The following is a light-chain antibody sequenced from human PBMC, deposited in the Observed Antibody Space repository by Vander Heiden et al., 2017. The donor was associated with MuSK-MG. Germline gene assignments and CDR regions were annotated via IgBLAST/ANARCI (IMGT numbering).Light chain of an antibody. J-gene: IGKJ3*01. CDR2: AAS. CDR3: QQNDSTLLLT. CDR1: QSISSY. Sequence: IQMTQSPSSLSASVGDRVTITCRASQSISSYLNWYQQKPGKAPKLLIYAASSLQSGVPSRFSGSGYGTDFTLTISSLQPEDFAAYYCQQNDSTLLLTFGRGTKVEIK. V-gene: IGKV1-39*01.